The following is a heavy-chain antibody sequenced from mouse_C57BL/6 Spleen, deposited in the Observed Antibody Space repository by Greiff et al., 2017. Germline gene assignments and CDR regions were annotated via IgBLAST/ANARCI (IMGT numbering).Heavy chain of an antibody. J-gene: IGHJ3*01. D-gene: IGHD2-4*01. CDR2: IDPNSGGT. CDR1: GYTFTSYW. CDR3: AREEICDDDAWFAY. V-gene: IGHV1-72*01. Sequence: VQLQQSGAELVKPGASVKLSCKASGYTFTSYWMHWVKQRPGRGLEWIGRIDPNSGGTKYNEKFKSKATLTVDKPSSTAYMQLSSLTSEDSAVYYGAREEICDDDAWFAYWGQGTLVTVSA.